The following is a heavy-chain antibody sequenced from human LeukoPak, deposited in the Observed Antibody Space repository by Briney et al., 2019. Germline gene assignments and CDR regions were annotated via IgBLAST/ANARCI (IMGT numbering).Heavy chain of an antibody. CDR2: FDPEDGET. Sequence: GASVKVSCKVSGYTLTELSMHWVRQAPGKGLEWMGGFDPEDGETIYAQKFQGRVTMTEDTSTDTAYMELSSLRSEDTAVYYCATEPGLRLGELSLFNYWGQGTLVTVSS. CDR3: ATEPGLRLGELSLFNY. J-gene: IGHJ4*02. D-gene: IGHD3-16*02. V-gene: IGHV1-24*01. CDR1: GYTLTELS.